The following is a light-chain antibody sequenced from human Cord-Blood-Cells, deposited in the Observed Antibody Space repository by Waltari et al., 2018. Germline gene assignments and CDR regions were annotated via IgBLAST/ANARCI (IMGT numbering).Light chain of an antibody. Sequence: DMQLSQSSYSLSVLRGARVTTTCRASQSISSYLNSYQQKPGKAPKLLIYAASSLQSGVPSRFSGSGSGTDFTLTISSLQPEDFATYNCQQSYSTPRTFGQGTKVEIK. CDR3: QQSYSTPRT. J-gene: IGKJ1*01. CDR1: QSISSY. CDR2: AAS. V-gene: IGKV1-39*01.